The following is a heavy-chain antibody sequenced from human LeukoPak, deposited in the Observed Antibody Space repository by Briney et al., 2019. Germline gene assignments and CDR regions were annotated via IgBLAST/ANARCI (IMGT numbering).Heavy chain of an antibody. CDR3: VREWELLPWD. CDR2: INSDGRST. CDR1: GFTFSSYR. Sequence: GGSLRLSCAASGFTFSSYRMYWVRQAPGKGLVWVSRINSDGRSTTYADSVKGRFTISRDNAKNTLYLQMNSLRAEDTAVYYCVREWELLPWDWGQGTLVTVSS. J-gene: IGHJ4*02. V-gene: IGHV3-74*01. D-gene: IGHD3-10*01.